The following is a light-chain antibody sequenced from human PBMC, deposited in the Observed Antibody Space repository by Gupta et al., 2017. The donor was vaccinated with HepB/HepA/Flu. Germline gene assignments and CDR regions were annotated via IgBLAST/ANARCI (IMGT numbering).Light chain of an antibody. CDR3: NQVIQTLT. J-gene: IGKJ5*01. CDR1: QSLLHTNGYNY. V-gene: IGKV2-28*01. CDR2: WGS. Sequence: DMVMTPSSLSLPVTPGEPASISCRSSQSLLHTNGYNYLDCERQKPGQPPQLLIYWGSKRAYGVTERFSGSGSTTDFTPKISGGEDEDGGVYYGNQVIQTLTFGQGTQLEIK.